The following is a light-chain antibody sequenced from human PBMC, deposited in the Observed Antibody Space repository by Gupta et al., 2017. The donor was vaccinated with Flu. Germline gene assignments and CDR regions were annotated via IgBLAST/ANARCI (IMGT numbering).Light chain of an antibody. CDR2: EDN. J-gene: IGLJ2*01. CDR3: QSYEV. V-gene: IGLV6-57*01. Sequence: NFMLTQPHSVSASPVKTVTLSCTRSRGSIASNYVQWYQHRPGTSPTTVIYEDNQRPSGVPDRFSGSIDSSSNSASLTISGLKTEDEAYYYCQSYEVFGGGTKLTVL. CDR1: RGSIASNY.